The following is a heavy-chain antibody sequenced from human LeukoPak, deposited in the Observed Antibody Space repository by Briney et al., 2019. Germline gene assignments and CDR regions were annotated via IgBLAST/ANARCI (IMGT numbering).Heavy chain of an antibody. Sequence: SETLSLTCTVSGGSISTYYWSWIRQPLGRGLEWIGYIYYSGSTNYNPSLKSRVTISLDTSKNQFSLKLSSVTAADTAVYYCARRTSYGSGSDYWGQGTLVTVSS. J-gene: IGHJ4*02. CDR3: ARRTSYGSGSDY. CDR2: IYYSGST. V-gene: IGHV4-59*08. D-gene: IGHD3-10*01. CDR1: GGSISTYY.